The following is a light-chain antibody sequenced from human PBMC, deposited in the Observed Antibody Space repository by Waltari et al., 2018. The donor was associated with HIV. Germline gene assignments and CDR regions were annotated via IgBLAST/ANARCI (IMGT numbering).Light chain of an antibody. CDR2: GAS. Sequence: EIVLTQSPGNLSLSPGDRATLHCSASQSVSSSYLAWYQQKPGQAPRLLIYGASSRATGIPDRFSCSGSGTDFTLTISRLAPEDFAVYYCQQYGSSPTWTFGQGTKVEIK. J-gene: IGKJ1*01. V-gene: IGKV3-20*01. CDR1: QSVSSSY. CDR3: QQYGSSPTWT.